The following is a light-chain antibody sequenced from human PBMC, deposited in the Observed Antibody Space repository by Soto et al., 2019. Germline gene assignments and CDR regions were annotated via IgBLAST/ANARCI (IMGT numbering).Light chain of an antibody. CDR3: AAWDDSLSGTYV. J-gene: IGLJ1*01. CDR1: SSNIGSNY. CDR2: RNN. V-gene: IGLV1-47*01. Sequence: VLTQPPSASGTPGQRVTISCSGSSSNIGSNYVYWYQQLPGTAPKLLIYRNNQRPSGVPDRFSGSKSGTSASLAISGLRSEDEADYYCAAWDDSLSGTYVFGTGTKLTVL.